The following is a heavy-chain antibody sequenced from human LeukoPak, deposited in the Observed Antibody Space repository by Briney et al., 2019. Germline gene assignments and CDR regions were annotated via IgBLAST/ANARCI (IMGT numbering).Heavy chain of an antibody. D-gene: IGHD3-10*01. CDR3: ARHGSSTYYYYMDV. J-gene: IGHJ6*03. CDR1: GYSFTSYW. V-gene: IGHV5-51*01. CDR2: IYPGDSDT. Sequence: KDGESLKISCKGSGYSFTSYWIGWVRQVPGKGLEWMGIIYPGDSDTRYSPSLQGHVTISADKSISTAYLQWSSLKASDTAMYYCARHGSSTYYYYMDVWGKGTTVTVSS.